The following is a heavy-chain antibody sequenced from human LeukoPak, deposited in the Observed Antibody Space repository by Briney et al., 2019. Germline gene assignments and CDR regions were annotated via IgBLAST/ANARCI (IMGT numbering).Heavy chain of an antibody. CDR3: ARLPRTGDYPTYGYFDL. D-gene: IGHD4-17*01. CDR1: GYSFTSYW. J-gene: IGHJ2*01. V-gene: IGHV5-10-1*01. CDR2: IDPSDSYT. Sequence: GESLRISCKGSGYSFTSYWISWVRQMPGKGLEWMGKIDPSDSYTNYSPSFQGHVTISADKSISTAYLQWSSLKASDTAMYYCARLPRTGDYPTYGYFDLWGRGTLVTVSS.